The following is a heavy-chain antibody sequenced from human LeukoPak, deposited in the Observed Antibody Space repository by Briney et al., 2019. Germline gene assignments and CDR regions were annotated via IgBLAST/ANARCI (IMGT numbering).Heavy chain of an antibody. V-gene: IGHV4-59*02. Sequence: SETLSLTCTVSGGSVSSYYWSWIRQPPGKGLEWIGYIYYSGSTNYNPSLESRVTISADTSKNHFSLKLSSVTAADTAVYYCAKVDTTMDPGDYYYYYMDVWGKGTTVTVSS. CDR2: IYYSGST. CDR1: GGSVSSYY. D-gene: IGHD5-18*01. J-gene: IGHJ6*03. CDR3: AKVDTTMDPGDYYYYYMDV.